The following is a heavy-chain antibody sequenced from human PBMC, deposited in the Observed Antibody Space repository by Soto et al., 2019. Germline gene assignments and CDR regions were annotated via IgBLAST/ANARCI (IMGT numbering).Heavy chain of an antibody. CDR1: GFTFNASN. V-gene: IGHV3-21*01. D-gene: IGHD3-10*01. CDR2: ITSTSLYI. Sequence: PGGSLRLSCAASGFTFNASNMNWVRQAPGKGLEWVSSITSTSLYIYYTDSIKGRFTISRDNAKNSLYLQMDSLRAEDTAVYYCARDGEQHLVLDYYSAMYALGQGTTLTVSS. CDR3: ARDGEQHLVLDYYSAMYA. J-gene: IGHJ6*02.